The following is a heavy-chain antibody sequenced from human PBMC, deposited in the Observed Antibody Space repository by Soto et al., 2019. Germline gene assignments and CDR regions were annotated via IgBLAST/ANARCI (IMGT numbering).Heavy chain of an antibody. D-gene: IGHD3-16*01. CDR1: GFTFSSYA. Sequence: QVQLVESGGGVVQPGRSLRLSCAASGFTFSSYAMHWVRQAPGKGLEWVAVISYDGSNKYYADSVKGRFTISRDNSKNTLYLQMNSLRAEDTAVYYCARVTYSYGWIFDYWGQGTLVTVSS. CDR2: ISYDGSNK. V-gene: IGHV3-30-3*01. J-gene: IGHJ4*01. CDR3: ARVTYSYGWIFDY.